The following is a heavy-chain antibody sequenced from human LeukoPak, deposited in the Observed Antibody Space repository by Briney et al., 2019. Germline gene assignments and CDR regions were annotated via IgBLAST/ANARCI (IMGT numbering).Heavy chain of an antibody. CDR1: GGSVSSGSYY. Sequence: SETLSLTCTVSGGSVSSGSYYWSWIRQPPGKGLEWIGYIYYSGSTNYNPSLKSRVTISVDTSKNQFSLKLSSVTAADTAEYYCARDNWGIDYWGQGTLVTVSS. V-gene: IGHV4-61*01. J-gene: IGHJ4*02. CDR3: ARDNWGIDY. D-gene: IGHD7-27*01. CDR2: IYYSGST.